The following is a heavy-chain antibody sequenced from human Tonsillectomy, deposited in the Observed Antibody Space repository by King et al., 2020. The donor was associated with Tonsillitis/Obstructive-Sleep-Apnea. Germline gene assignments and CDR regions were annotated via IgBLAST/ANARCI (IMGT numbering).Heavy chain of an antibody. D-gene: IGHD2-8*01. CDR1: GFTFTSYS. J-gene: IGHJ4*02. CDR2: IGGDGSNK. CDR3: ARDIYSAGVGYFDD. Sequence: QLVQSGGGVVQAGTSLRLSCIASGFTFTSYSIHWVRQAPGKGLEWVAVIGGDGSNKYYADSVKGRFSISKDDSKNTVYLQMSSLRAEDTAVYYCARDIYSAGVGYFDDWGQGTLVTVSS. V-gene: IGHV3-33*01.